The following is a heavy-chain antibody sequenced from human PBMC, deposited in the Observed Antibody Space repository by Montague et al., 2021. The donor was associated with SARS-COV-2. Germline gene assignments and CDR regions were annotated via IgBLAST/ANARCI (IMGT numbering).Heavy chain of an antibody. J-gene: IGHJ6*02. CDR3: ARDTRIQLWFDRDYYYGMDV. Sequence: CAISGDSVARNSAAWNWITHSPSRGLGWLGRTYYRSKWYNDYAVSVKSRITINPDTSKNQFSLQLNSVTPEDTAVYYCARDTRIQLWFDRDYYYGMDVWGQGTTVTVSS. V-gene: IGHV6-1*01. D-gene: IGHD5-18*01. CDR2: TYYRSKWYN. CDR1: GDSVARNSAA.